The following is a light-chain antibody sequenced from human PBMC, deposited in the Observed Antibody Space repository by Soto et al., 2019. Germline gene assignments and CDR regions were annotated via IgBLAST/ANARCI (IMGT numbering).Light chain of an antibody. Sequence: QSVLTQPPSVSAAPGQTVTISCSGTSSNVGLHFVSWYQQLPGTAPKLLIYDNDQRPSGIPDRFSGSKSGTSATLGITGLQTGDEADYYCGTWDNSLSAGVFGGGTKLTVL. J-gene: IGLJ3*02. CDR3: GTWDNSLSAGV. CDR1: SSNVGLHF. V-gene: IGLV1-51*01. CDR2: DND.